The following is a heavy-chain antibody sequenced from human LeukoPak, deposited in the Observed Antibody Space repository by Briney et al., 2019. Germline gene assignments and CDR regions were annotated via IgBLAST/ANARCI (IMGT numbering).Heavy chain of an antibody. V-gene: IGHV4-39*07. CDR2: IYYSGST. CDR1: GGSISSSSYY. CDR3: ARDQSGYSYGSFDY. Sequence: TPSETLSLTCTVSGGSISSSSYYWGWIRQPPGKGLEWIGSIYYSGSTYYNPSLKSRVTISVDTPKNQFSLKLSSVTAADTAVYYCARDQSGYSYGSFDYWGQGTLVTVSS. D-gene: IGHD5-18*01. J-gene: IGHJ4*02.